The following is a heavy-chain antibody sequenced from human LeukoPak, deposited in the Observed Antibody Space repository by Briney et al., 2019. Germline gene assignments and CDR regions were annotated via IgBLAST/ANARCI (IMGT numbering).Heavy chain of an antibody. D-gene: IGHD6-19*01. CDR1: GFSFSSYC. CDR2: VNNDGSSA. J-gene: IGHJ4*02. Sequence: PGGSLRLSCGASGFSFSSYCMHWVRQVPGKGLMWVSRVNNDGSSATYADSVEGRFTISRDNARNTLYLQMNSLRAEDTAVYYCARSSYPYYFDYWGQGTLVTVSS. CDR3: ARSSYPYYFDY. V-gene: IGHV3-74*01.